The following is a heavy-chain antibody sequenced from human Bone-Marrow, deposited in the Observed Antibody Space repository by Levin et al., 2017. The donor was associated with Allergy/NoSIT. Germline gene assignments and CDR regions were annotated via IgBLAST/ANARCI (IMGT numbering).Heavy chain of an antibody. D-gene: IGHD2-21*01. CDR1: GFTFSSHA. Sequence: GESLKISCAASGFTFSSHAMSWVRQAPGKGLEWVSGLSSSGVTTYYTDSVKGRFTISRDNSQNTLYLQMNSLKVEDSAVYYCAKLVRRQTSNAFDVWGHGTMVNVSS. CDR3: AKLVRRQTSNAFDV. V-gene: IGHV3-23*01. J-gene: IGHJ3*01. CDR2: LSSSGVTT.